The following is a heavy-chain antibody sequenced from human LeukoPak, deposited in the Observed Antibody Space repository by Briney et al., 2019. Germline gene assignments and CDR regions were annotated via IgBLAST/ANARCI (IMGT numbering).Heavy chain of an antibody. Sequence: PGGSLRLSCAASGFTFSSYWMHWVRHAPGKGLVWVSRINSDGSSTSYADSVKGRFTISRDNAKNTLYLQMNSLRAEDTAVYYCARGPASLVALNWFDPWGQGTLVTASS. D-gene: IGHD2-8*02. V-gene: IGHV3-74*01. CDR1: GFTFSSYW. CDR2: INSDGSST. CDR3: ARGPASLVALNWFDP. J-gene: IGHJ5*02.